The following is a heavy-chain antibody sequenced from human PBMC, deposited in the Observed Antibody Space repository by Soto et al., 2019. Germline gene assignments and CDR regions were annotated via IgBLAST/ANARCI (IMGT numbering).Heavy chain of an antibody. CDR3: ARDRGRSCIGGICPFDY. D-gene: IGHD2-15*01. J-gene: IGHJ4*02. Sequence: ASVKVSCKASGYSFTIYGITWVRQAPGQGLEWMGWISTYDGNTNYAQNFQGRVSMARDTSTSTAYMELRSLRSDDTAVYYCARDRGRSCIGGICPFDYWGQGTLVTVSS. CDR1: GYSFTIYG. V-gene: IGHV1-18*01. CDR2: ISTYDGNT.